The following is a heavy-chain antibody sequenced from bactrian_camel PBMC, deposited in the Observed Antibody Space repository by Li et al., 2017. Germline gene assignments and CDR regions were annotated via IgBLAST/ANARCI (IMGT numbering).Heavy chain of an antibody. J-gene: IGHJ6*01. CDR2: ITSGGDPT. CDR3: VTGRSSPFGGVWFGY. V-gene: IGHV3S25*01. CDR1: GFTFSSHW. D-gene: IGHD3*01. Sequence: QLVESGGGSVQPGRSLRLSCTASGFTFSSHWIYWVRQAPGKALEWVSRITSGGDPTAYLESVKGRFTVSRDNAENTAYLQMNSLMPEDTALHYCVTGRSSPFGGVWFGYWGQGTQVTVS.